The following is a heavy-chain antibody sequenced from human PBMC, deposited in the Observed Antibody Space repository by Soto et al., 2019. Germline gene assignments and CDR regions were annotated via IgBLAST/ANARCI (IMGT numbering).Heavy chain of an antibody. V-gene: IGHV3-7*04. CDR2: IKQDGSEK. CDR1: GFSFSHYC. CDR3: ARVPSTRDIWTYGVRGKYYSYYMDV. J-gene: IGHJ6*03. D-gene: IGHD1-7*01. Sequence: EVQLVESGGGLVQPGGSLRLSCAASGFSFSHYCMSWVRQAPGKGLEWVANIKQDGSEKYDVDSVKGRFNISRDNAKNPMFLPMDSLRDEDTAVSYCARVPSTRDIWTYGVRGKYYSYYMDVWGKGTTVTVSS.